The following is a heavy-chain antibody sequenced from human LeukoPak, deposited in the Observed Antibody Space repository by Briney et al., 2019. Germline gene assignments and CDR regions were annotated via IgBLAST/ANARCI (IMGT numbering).Heavy chain of an antibody. CDR1: GYTFTGYY. CDR2: INPNSGGT. J-gene: IGHJ4*02. Sequence: ASVKVSCKDSGYTFTGYYMHWVRQAPGQGLEWMGWINPNSGGTNYAQKFQGWVTMTRDTSISTAYMELSRLRSDDTAVYYCARARKEDTAMAYWGQGTLVTVSS. V-gene: IGHV1-2*04. D-gene: IGHD5-18*01. CDR3: ARARKEDTAMAY.